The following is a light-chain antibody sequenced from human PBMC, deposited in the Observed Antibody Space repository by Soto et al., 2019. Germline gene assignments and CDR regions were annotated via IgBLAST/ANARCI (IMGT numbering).Light chain of an antibody. V-gene: IGLV1-40*01. J-gene: IGLJ2*01. CDR2: SNS. CDR3: QSYDSGLSGHVV. Sequence: QSVLTQPPSVSGAPGQRVTISCTGSSSNIGAGYNVHWYQQPPGTAPKLLIYSNSNRPSGVPDRFSGSKSGTSASLAITGLQAEDEADYYCQSYDSGLSGHVVFGGGTKLTVL. CDR1: SSNIGAGYN.